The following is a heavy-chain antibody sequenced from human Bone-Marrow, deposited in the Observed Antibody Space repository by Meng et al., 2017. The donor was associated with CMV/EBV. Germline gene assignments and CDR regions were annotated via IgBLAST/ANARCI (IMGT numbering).Heavy chain of an antibody. D-gene: IGHD3-3*01. CDR2: MNPNSGNT. CDR1: GYTFTSYD. CDR3: ARGPGTSYYDVWSGLYLNVVGYYYGMDV. J-gene: IGHJ6*02. V-gene: IGHV1-8*01. Sequence: ASVKVSCKASGYTFTSYDINLVRQATGQGLEWMGWMNPNSGNTGYAQKFQGRVTMTRNTSISTAYMELSSLRSEDTPVYYCARGPGTSYYDVWSGLYLNVVGYYYGMDVWGQGTTVTVAS.